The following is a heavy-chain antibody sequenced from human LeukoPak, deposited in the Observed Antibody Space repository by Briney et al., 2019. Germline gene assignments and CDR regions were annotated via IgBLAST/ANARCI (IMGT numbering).Heavy chain of an antibody. CDR3: ASFSKGYFDY. V-gene: IGHV3-33*01. CDR2: IWYDGSNK. J-gene: IGHJ4*02. CDR1: GFTFSSYG. Sequence: GGSLRLSCAASGFTFSSYGMHWVRQAPGKGLEWVAVIWYDGSNKYYADSVKGRFTISRGNSKNTLYLQMNSLRAEDTAVYYCASFSKGYFDYWGQGTLVTVSS.